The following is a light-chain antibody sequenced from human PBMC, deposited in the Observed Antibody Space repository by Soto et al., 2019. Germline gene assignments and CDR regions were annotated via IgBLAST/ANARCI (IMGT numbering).Light chain of an antibody. CDR1: SSDVGGYNY. CDR3: SSYTSSSTPYYV. J-gene: IGLJ1*01. Sequence: QSALTQPASVSVSIGQSITISCTGTSSDVGGYNYVSWYQQHPGKAPKLMIYDVSNRPSGVSNRFSGSKSGNTASLTISGLQAEDEADYYCSSYTSSSTPYYVFGTGTKVTVL. CDR2: DVS. V-gene: IGLV2-14*01.